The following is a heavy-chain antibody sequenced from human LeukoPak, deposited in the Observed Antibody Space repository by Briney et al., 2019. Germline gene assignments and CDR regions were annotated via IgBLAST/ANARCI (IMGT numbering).Heavy chain of an antibody. CDR3: AKYYGPPSAAFDI. D-gene: IGHD3-10*01. Sequence: PGGSLRLSCAASGFTFSSYAMSWVRQAPGKGLEWVSAISGSGGSTYYADSVKGRFTTSRDNSKNTLYLQMNSLRAEDTAVYYCAKYYGPPSAAFDIWGQGTMVAVSS. CDR1: GFTFSSYA. J-gene: IGHJ3*02. CDR2: ISGSGGST. V-gene: IGHV3-23*01.